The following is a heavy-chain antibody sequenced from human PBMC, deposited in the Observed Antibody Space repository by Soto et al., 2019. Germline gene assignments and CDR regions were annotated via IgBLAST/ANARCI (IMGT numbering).Heavy chain of an antibody. J-gene: IGHJ5*02. V-gene: IGHV1-3*01. CDR3: ARSSGGNFGIIIEGTNWFAP. D-gene: IGHD1-26*01. CDR1: GYTFSTFP. CDR2: INAANGDT. Sequence: ASVKVSCKASGYTFSTFPIHWVRQAPGQNLEWMGWINAANGDTAYAQKFKGRVTLTRDTSASTVYMEVSSLTSEDTAMYYCARSSGGNFGIIIEGTNWFAPWGQGTLVTVSS.